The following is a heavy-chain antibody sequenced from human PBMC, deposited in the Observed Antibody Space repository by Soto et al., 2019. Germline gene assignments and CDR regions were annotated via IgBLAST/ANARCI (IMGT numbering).Heavy chain of an antibody. D-gene: IGHD5-12*01. CDR3: ARDSPIGSTFSGYDAIDY. CDR2: IIPLLGIA. V-gene: IGHV1-69*04. Sequence: SVKVSCKTSGGTFSNDIITWVRQAPGRGLEWMGRIIPLLGIANYAQNFKGRVTITADKSTGTAYMEVNSLRSEDTAVYYCARDSPIGSTFSGYDAIDYWGQGTLVTVSS. J-gene: IGHJ4*02. CDR1: GGTFSNDI.